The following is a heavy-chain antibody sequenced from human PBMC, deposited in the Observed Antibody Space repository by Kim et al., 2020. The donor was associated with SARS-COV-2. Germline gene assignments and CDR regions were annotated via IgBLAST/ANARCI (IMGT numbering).Heavy chain of an antibody. J-gene: IGHJ4*02. V-gene: IGHV3-9*01. Sequence: ADPVKGRFTISRDNAKNSLYLQMNSLRAEDAALYYCAKDNSFDSSGYVGYWGQGTLVTVSS. CDR3: AKDNSFDSSGYVGY. D-gene: IGHD3-22*01.